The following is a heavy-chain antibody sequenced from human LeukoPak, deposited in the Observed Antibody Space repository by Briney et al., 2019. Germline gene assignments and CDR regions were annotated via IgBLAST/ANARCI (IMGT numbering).Heavy chain of an antibody. CDR3: ARFPLTDLGAVDISRWAFDI. J-gene: IGHJ3*02. D-gene: IGHD6-19*01. Sequence: GGSLRLSCAVSGPIVSTNYMSWVRQAPGKGLEWISILYVNENRYYADSVKGRFIISRDTSKNTLYLQMNSLRAEDTAVYYCARFPLTDLGAVDISRWAFDIWGQGTMVTVSS. CDR1: GPIVSTNY. CDR2: LYVNENR. V-gene: IGHV3-53*01.